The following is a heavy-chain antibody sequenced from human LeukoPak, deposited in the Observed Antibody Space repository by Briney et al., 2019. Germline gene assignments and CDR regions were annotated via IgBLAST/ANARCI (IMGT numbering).Heavy chain of an antibody. CDR1: GFTFSSYA. D-gene: IGHD3-22*01. J-gene: IGHJ4*02. Sequence: QAGGSLRLSCAASGFTFSSYAMSWVRQAPGKGLEWVSAISGSGGSTYYADYVKGRFTISRDNSKNSLYLQMNSLRAEDTAVYYCAKNNGGYYRFDYWGQGTLVTVSS. CDR2: ISGSGGST. V-gene: IGHV3-23*01. CDR3: AKNNGGYYRFDY.